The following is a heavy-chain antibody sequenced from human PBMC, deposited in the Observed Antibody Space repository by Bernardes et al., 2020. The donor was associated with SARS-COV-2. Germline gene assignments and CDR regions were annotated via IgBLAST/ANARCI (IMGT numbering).Heavy chain of an antibody. CDR1: GFTVSSNY. CDR3: VREYYGPGDF. Sequence: GGSLRLSCAASGFTVSSNYMSWVRQRPGKGLEWVANINNDGSVNFYVDSVRGRFTISRDNAAASLYLQMNSLRVEDTALYYCVREYYGPGDFWGQGTLVTVSS. D-gene: IGHD3-3*01. V-gene: IGHV3-7*01. CDR2: INNDGSVN. J-gene: IGHJ4*02.